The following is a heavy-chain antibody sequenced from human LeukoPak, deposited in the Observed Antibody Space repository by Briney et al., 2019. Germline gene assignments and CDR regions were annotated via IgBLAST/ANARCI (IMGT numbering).Heavy chain of an antibody. V-gene: IGHV4-59*01. CDR1: SASIRSDY. Sequence: SETLSLTCTVSSASIRSDYLSWIRQSPGKGLEWIGYIYYTVTTNYDPSLKSRVTISIDTSKNQFSLKLTSVTAADTAIYYCARPKTTGGFDSWGQGTLVTVSS. CDR3: ARPKTTGGFDS. J-gene: IGHJ4*02. D-gene: IGHD2-8*02. CDR2: IYYTVTT.